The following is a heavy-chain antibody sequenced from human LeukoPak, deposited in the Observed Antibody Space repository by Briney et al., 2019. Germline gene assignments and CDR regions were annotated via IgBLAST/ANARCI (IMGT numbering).Heavy chain of an antibody. D-gene: IGHD3-22*01. Sequence: SETLSLTCTVSGYSISSGYFWGWIRQPPGKGLEWIGSISHSGTTYYNPSLKSRITISQDTSKNQFSLKVNSVTAADTAVYYCARVVQSTDSSGFYLPEYFQHWGQGTLVTVSS. CDR2: ISHSGTT. CDR3: ARVVQSTDSSGFYLPEYFQH. V-gene: IGHV4-38-2*02. CDR1: GYSISSGYF. J-gene: IGHJ1*01.